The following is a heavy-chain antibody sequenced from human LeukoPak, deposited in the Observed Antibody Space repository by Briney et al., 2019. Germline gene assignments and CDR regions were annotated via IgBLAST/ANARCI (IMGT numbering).Heavy chain of an antibody. CDR3: AKEGAVRGVTDAFDI. CDR1: GFTFSNYA. D-gene: IGHD3-10*01. CDR2: ISGAGGGT. Sequence: GGSLRLSCAASGFTFSNYAMTWVRQAPGKGLEWVSAISGAGGGTYFADSVKGRFTIYRDNSKNTLYLQMNSLRAEDTAVYYCAKEGAVRGVTDAFDIWGQGTMVTVSS. V-gene: IGHV3-23*01. J-gene: IGHJ3*02.